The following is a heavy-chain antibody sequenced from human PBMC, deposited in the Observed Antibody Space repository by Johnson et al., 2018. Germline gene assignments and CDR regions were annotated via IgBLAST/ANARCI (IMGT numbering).Heavy chain of an antibody. V-gene: IGHV3-30*18. CDR3: AKGDYFWRAALAEYFQH. CDR2: ISYDGSNK. Sequence: QVQLVQSGGGVVQPGRSLRLSCAASGFPFSSYGMHWGRQAPGKGLEWVALISYDGSNKYYADSVKGRFTISRDNSKNTLYLQRNSLSAEDTAVYYCAKGDYFWRAALAEYFQHWGQGTLVTVSS. D-gene: IGHD3-16*01. CDR1: GFPFSSYG. J-gene: IGHJ1*01.